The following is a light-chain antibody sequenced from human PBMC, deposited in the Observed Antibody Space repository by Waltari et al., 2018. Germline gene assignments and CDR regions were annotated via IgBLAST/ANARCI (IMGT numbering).Light chain of an antibody. CDR2: DVS. J-gene: IGLJ1*01. Sequence: SALTQPASMSGSPGQSIPLSCTGTRSDIGLSDYVSWYQQHPGKAPKLIISDVSHRPSGVTVRFSGSKSGYPASLTISGRQTEDEADYYCSAYTATDTYVFGSETTVTVL. CDR1: RSDIGLSDY. V-gene: IGLV2-14*03. CDR3: SAYTATDTYV.